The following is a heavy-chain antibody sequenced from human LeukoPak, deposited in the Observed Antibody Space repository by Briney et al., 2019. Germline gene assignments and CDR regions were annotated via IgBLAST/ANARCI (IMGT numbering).Heavy chain of an antibody. D-gene: IGHD4-17*01. Sequence: SETLSLTCTVSGGSITYNQWTWIRQPAGKGLEWIGRVHTSGRTNYNPSLKSRFTISVDTSKNQLSLNLNSVTDADTAVYYCAREVPLYGDYAVFDYWGQGTPVTVSS. CDR3: AREVPLYGDYAVFDY. V-gene: IGHV4-4*07. CDR2: VHTSGRT. CDR1: GGSITYNQ. J-gene: IGHJ4*02.